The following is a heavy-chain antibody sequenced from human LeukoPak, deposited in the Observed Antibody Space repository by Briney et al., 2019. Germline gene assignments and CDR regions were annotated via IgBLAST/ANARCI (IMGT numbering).Heavy chain of an antibody. Sequence: GGSLRLSCAASGFTFSDYYVSWFRQAPGKGLEWISYISSNGGTKYYADSVKGRFTISRDNAKNPLYLQMNSLRAEDTAIYYCARDGSGRYYMDVWGKGTTVTVSS. J-gene: IGHJ6*03. V-gene: IGHV3-11*01. CDR2: ISSNGGTK. CDR1: GFTFSDYY. D-gene: IGHD3-10*01. CDR3: ARDGSGRYYMDV.